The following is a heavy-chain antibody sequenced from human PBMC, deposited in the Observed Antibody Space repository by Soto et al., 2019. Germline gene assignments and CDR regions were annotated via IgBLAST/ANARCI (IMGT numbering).Heavy chain of an antibody. CDR1: GYTFISNG. V-gene: IGHV1-18*01. D-gene: IGHD4-17*01. CDR2: ISAYNGNT. Sequence: ASVKVSCKASGYTFISNGFTWVRQAPGQGLEWMGWISAYNGNTNYAQKLQGRVTMTTDTSTSTAYMELRSLRSDDTAVYYCARVRYGDYSLWGQGTLVTVSS. CDR3: ARVRYGDYSL. J-gene: IGHJ4*02.